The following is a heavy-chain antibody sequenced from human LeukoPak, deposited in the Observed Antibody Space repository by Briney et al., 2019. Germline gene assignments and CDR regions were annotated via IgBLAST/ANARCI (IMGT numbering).Heavy chain of an antibody. J-gene: IGHJ5*02. CDR2: IYYSGST. CDR1: GGSISSSSYY. V-gene: IGHV4-39*07. Sequence: PSETLSLTCTVSGGSISSSSYYWGWIRQPPGKGLEWIGSIYYSGSTYYNPSLKSRVTISVDTSKNQFSLKLSSVTAADTAVYYCARDRRLFVYNWFDPWGQGTLVTVSS. D-gene: IGHD3-10*02. CDR3: ARDRRLFVYNWFDP.